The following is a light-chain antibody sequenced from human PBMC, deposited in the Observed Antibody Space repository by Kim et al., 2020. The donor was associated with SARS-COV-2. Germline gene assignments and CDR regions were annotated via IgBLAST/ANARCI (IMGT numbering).Light chain of an antibody. V-gene: IGKV1-5*03. CDR2: KAS. Sequence: DIQMTQSPSTLSASVGDRVTITCRASHFISSWLAWYQQKPGKAPKLLIYKASNLESGVPSRFSGSGSGTEFTLTINSLQPDDFATYYCQQYNSYPWTFGQGTKVDIK. J-gene: IGKJ1*01. CDR3: QQYNSYPWT. CDR1: HFISSW.